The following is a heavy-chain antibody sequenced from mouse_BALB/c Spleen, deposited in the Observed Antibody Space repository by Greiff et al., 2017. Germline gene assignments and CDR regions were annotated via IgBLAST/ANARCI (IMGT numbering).Heavy chain of an antibody. V-gene: IGHV5-6*01. CDR2: ISSSGSYT. Sequence: EVQLLESGGDLVKPGGSLKLSCAASGFTFSSYGMPWVRQTPDKSLEWVATISSSGSYTYYPDSLKGRSTISRDNSKNTLYLQMSRLKSEDTAMYYGARQRDGEGYWGFDDWGQGTPVTVSA. CDR1: GFTFSSYG. D-gene: IGHD2-3*01. CDR3: ARQRDGEGYWGFDD. J-gene: IGHJ3*01.